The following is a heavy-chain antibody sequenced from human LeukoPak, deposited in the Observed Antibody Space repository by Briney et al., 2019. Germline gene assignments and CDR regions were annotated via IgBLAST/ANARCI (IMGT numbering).Heavy chain of an antibody. Sequence: GGSLRLSCTASGFTFGDYAMSWVRRAPGKGLQWVGFIRSKSYGGTTEYAASVKGRFTISRDDSKSIAYLQMNSLKTEDTAVYYCVRGRDYSSVSTLQHWGQGTLVTVSS. V-gene: IGHV3-49*04. J-gene: IGHJ1*01. CDR3: VRGRDYSSVSTLQH. CDR1: GFTFGDYA. CDR2: IRSKSYGGTT. D-gene: IGHD4-11*01.